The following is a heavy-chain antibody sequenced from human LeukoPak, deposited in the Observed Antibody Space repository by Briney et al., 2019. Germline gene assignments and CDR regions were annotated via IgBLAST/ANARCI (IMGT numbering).Heavy chain of an antibody. CDR3: ARRVEQQLSSPGDWFDP. J-gene: IGHJ5*02. V-gene: IGHV1-2*02. CDR2: INPNSGGT. D-gene: IGHD6-13*01. CDR1: GYTFTGYY. Sequence: ASVKVSCKASGYTFTGYYMHWVRQAPGQGLEWMGCINPNSGGTNYAQKFQGRVTMTRDTSISTAFMELRRLTSDDTAVYYCARRVEQQLSSPGDWFDPWGQGTLVTVSS.